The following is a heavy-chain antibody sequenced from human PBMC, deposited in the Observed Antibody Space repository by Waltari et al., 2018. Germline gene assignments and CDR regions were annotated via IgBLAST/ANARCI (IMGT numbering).Heavy chain of an antibody. CDR3: ARAREHSSDFWNGYSYYFDQ. CDR1: GFSFSDY. CDR2: MKIGGSAV. J-gene: IGHJ4*02. D-gene: IGHD3-3*01. V-gene: IGHV3-11*01. Sequence: QVQLVESGGGVVKPGGSLRLSCAASGFSFSDYMNWVRQAPGKGLWWVSYMKIGGSAVPSADSVKCRFTSSLDNAKNSVDLQMNRLSADDTAVYYCARAREHSSDFWNGYSYYFDQWGQGTLVTVSS.